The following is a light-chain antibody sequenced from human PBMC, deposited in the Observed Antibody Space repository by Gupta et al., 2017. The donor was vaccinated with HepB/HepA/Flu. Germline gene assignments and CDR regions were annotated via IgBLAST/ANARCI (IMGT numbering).Light chain of an antibody. J-gene: IGLJ2*01. Sequence: QSVLTHPPSAPGAPRRTVTISCTGSSSNIGADFDVHWYQHVPGTAPKLLMYGNNNRPSGVPERFFGSKSGTSASLAITGLQAGDEADYYCQSYDNSLSGSVFGGGTKLTVL. CDR2: GNN. CDR3: QSYDNSLSGSV. CDR1: SSNIGADFD. V-gene: IGLV1-40*01.